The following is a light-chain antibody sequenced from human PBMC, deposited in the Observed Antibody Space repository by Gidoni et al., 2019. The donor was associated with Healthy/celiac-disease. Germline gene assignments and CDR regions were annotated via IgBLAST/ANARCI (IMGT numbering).Light chain of an antibody. CDR1: PSLLHSNGYNY. CDR2: LGS. J-gene: IGKJ5*01. V-gene: IGKV2-28*01. Sequence: DIVMTQSPLSLPVTPGEPASISCRASPSLLHSNGYNYLDWYLQKQGQSPQLLIDLGSNRASGVPDRFSGSGSGTDFTLKISRVEAEDVGVYYCMQALQTPVTFGQGTRLEIK. CDR3: MQALQTPVT.